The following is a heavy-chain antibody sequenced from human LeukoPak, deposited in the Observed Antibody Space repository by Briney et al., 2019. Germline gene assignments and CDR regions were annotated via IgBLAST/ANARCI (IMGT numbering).Heavy chain of an antibody. D-gene: IGHD2-15*01. J-gene: IGHJ6*02. CDR2: ISWNSGSI. V-gene: IGHV3-9*01. CDR3: AKVVAKWYYYGMDV. Sequence: PGGSLRLSCAASGFTFDDYAMHWVRQAPGKGLEWVSGISWNSGSIGYADSVKGRFTISRDNAKNSLYLQMNSLRAEDTALYYCAKVVAKWYYYGMDVWGQGTTVTVSS. CDR1: GFTFDDYA.